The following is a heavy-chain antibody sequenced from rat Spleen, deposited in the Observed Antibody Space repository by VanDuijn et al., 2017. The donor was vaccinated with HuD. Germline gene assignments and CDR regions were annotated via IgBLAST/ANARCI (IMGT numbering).Heavy chain of an antibody. CDR1: GFTFSTAW. J-gene: IGHJ2*01. CDR2: IKAKSNNFET. CDR3: VSEFGDY. Sequence: EVQVLESGGGLVQPGDSLKLSCATSGFTFSTAWMYWHRQFPEKRLEWVARIKAKSNNFETDYSESVKGRFTISRDDSTSNIHLQMNNLKEEDTAIYYCVSEFGDYWGQGVMVTVSS. D-gene: IGHD4-3*01. V-gene: IGHV6-6*01.